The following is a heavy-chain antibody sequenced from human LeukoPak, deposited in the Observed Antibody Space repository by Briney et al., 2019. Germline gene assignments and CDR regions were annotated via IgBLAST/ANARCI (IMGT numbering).Heavy chain of an antibody. CDR3: ARVGDSSGWYPHYYYYMDV. Sequence: SETLSLTCIVSGGSVSSSSYYWGWIRQPPGKGLEWIGYIYYSGSTNYNPSLKSRVTISVDTSKNQFSLKLSSVTAADTAVYYCARVGDSSGWYPHYYYYMDVWGKGTTVTISS. J-gene: IGHJ6*03. V-gene: IGHV4-61*01. CDR1: GGSVSSSSYY. CDR2: IYYSGST. D-gene: IGHD6-19*01.